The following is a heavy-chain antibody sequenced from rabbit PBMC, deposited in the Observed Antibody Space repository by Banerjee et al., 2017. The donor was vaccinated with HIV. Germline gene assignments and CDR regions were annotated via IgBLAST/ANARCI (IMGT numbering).Heavy chain of an antibody. Sequence: QSLEESGGDLVKPGASLTLTCTASGFSFSSSYYMWWVRQAPGKGLEWIGCIHTGDGTTYYASWAKGRFTISKTSSTTVTLQMTSLTAADTATYFCARSAGGVYAFDLWGQGTLVTVS. J-gene: IGHJ4*01. V-gene: IGHV1S40*01. CDR3: ARSAGGVYAFDL. D-gene: IGHD4-2*01. CDR1: GFSFSSSYY. CDR2: IHTGDGTT.